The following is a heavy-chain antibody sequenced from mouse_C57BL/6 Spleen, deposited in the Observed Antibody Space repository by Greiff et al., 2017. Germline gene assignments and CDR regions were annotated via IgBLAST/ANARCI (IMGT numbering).Heavy chain of an antibody. CDR3: ASPAMDY. CDR1: GYAFSSSW. V-gene: IGHV1-82*01. J-gene: IGHJ4*01. Sequence: VQLQQSGPDLVKPGASVKISCKASGYAFSSSWMNWVKQRPGKGLEWIGRIYPGDGDTTYNGKFKGKATLTADKSSSTAYMQLSSLTSDDSAVYFCASPAMDYWGQGTSVTVSS. CDR2: IYPGDGDT.